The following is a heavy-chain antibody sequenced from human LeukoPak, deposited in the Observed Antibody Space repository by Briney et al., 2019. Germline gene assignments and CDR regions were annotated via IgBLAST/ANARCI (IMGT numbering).Heavy chain of an antibody. CDR2: ISHSGST. V-gene: IGHV4-34*01. D-gene: IGHD4-17*01. J-gene: IGHJ4*02. CDR3: ARFGEMTTVTTALDY. Sequence: PSETLSLTCAVYGGSFSGYYWSWIRQPPGKGLEWIGEISHSGSTNYNPSLKSRVTISVDTSKNQFSLKLSSATAADTAVYYCARFGEMTTVTTALDYWGQGTLVTVSS. CDR1: GGSFSGYY.